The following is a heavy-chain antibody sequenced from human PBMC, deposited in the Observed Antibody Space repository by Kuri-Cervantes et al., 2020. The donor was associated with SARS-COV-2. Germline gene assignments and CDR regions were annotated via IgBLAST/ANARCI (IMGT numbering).Heavy chain of an antibody. CDR3: ARDSSPTHSAGPAAIGC. CDR1: GFTFDDYA. CDR2: ISSSSSYI. D-gene: IGHD2-2*01. J-gene: IGHJ4*02. V-gene: IGHV3-21*01. Sequence: GESLKISCAASGFTFDDYAMHWVRQAPGKGLEWVSSISSSSSYIYYADSVKGRFTISRDNAKNSLYLQMNSLRAEDTAVYYCARDSSPTHSAGPAAIGCWGQGTLVTVSS.